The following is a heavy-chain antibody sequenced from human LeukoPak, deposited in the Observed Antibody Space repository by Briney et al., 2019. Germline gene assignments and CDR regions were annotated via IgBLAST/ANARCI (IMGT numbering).Heavy chain of an antibody. D-gene: IGHD2-2*01. CDR3: ARDWMYGIVVVSAAYWFDP. CDR1: GGSISSYY. Sequence: NPSETLSLTCSVSGGSISSYYWSWIRQPAGKGLEWIVRIYSNGSTNYTPSLKSRVTMSLDTSKNQFSLKLSSVTAADTAKYYCARDWMYGIVVVSAAYWFDPWGQGTLVTVSS. CDR2: IYSNGST. V-gene: IGHV4-4*07. J-gene: IGHJ5*02.